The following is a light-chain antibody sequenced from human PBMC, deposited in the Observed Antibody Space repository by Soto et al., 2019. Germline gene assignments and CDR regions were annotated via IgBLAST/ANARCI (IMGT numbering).Light chain of an antibody. CDR2: GAS. Sequence: PGERVTLSCRASQSVSSSYLIWSQHKPGQAPRLLIYGASTGATSIPARFSGSGSGTDFTLTISSLQPEDFAVYYCQQDYNLPPFTRGPGTKGDIK. V-gene: IGKV3D-7*01. CDR1: QSVSSSY. CDR3: QQDYNLPPFT. J-gene: IGKJ3*01.